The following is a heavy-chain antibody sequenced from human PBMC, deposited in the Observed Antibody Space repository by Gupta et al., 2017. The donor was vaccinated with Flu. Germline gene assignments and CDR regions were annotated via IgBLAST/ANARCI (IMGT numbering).Heavy chain of an antibody. CDR3: AKDNQRIAAARVPIDY. CDR1: GFTFSSHA. CDR2: IRGSGGST. V-gene: IGHV3-23*01. D-gene: IGHD6-13*01. Sequence: EVQLLESGGGLVQPGGSLRLSCAASGFTFSSHALSWVRQAPGKGLEWVSAIRGSGGSTYYADSVKGRFTISRDNSKNTLYLQMNSLRAEDTAVYYCAKDNQRIAAARVPIDYWGQGTLVTVSS. J-gene: IGHJ4*02.